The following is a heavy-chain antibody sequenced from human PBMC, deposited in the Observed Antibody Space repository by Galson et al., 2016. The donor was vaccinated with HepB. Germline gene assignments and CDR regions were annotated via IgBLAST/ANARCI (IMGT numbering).Heavy chain of an antibody. Sequence: SLRLSCAASGFTFSSYGMHWVRQAPGKGLEWVAVISYDGSNKYYADSVKGRFTISRDNSKNTLYLQMNSLRAEDTAVYNCAKGARWSSGRYSMGYWGQGTLVTVSS. V-gene: IGHV3-30*18. CDR3: AKGARWSSGRYSMGY. CDR1: GFTFSSYG. D-gene: IGHD6-19*01. CDR2: ISYDGSNK. J-gene: IGHJ4*02.